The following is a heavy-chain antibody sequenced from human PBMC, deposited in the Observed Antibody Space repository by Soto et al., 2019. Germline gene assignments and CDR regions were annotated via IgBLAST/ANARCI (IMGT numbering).Heavy chain of an antibody. J-gene: IGHJ4*02. CDR2: ISSSGGDT. Sequence: VQLLESGGGLTQPGGSLRLSCAASGFTFSSYAMSWVRQAPGKGLEWVSSISSSGGDTHYAASVKGRFTISRDNSKNTLYLQMNILSAEDTAVYYCAKVYSAFDLFDHWCQGVLLTVSS. D-gene: IGHD5-12*01. CDR1: GFTFSSYA. V-gene: IGHV3-23*01. CDR3: AKVYSAFDLFDH.